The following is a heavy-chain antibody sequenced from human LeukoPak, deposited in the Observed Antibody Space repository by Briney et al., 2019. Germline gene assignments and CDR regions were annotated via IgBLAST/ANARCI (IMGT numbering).Heavy chain of an antibody. D-gene: IGHD3-10*01. Sequence: PGGSLRLSCAASGFTLRNNAMSWVRQAPGKGLEWVSGISGGGRSTYFADSVKGRLSISRDNSKNTVYLQIDSLRAEDTAVYYCAKSQGPSGSGVDCWGQGTLVTVAS. V-gene: IGHV3-23*01. CDR1: GFTLRNNA. J-gene: IGHJ4*02. CDR2: ISGGGRST. CDR3: AKSQGPSGSGVDC.